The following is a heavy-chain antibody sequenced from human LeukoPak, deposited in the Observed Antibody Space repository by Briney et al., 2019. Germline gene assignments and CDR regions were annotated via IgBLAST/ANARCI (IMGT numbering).Heavy chain of an antibody. V-gene: IGHV3-23*01. J-gene: IGHJ1*01. Sequence: GGSLRLSCAASGFTVSSNYMSWVRQAPGKGLEWVSAISGSGGTGTYYADSVKGRFTISRDNSKNTLYLQMNSLRAEDTAVYYCARKGQGSNWAAEYFQNWGQGTLVTVSS. CDR1: GFTVSSNY. CDR3: ARKGQGSNWAAEYFQN. D-gene: IGHD6-13*01. CDR2: ISGSGGTGT.